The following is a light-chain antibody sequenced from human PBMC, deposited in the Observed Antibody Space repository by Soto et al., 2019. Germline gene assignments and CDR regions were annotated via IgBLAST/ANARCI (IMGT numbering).Light chain of an antibody. CDR2: EVS. V-gene: IGLV2-14*01. J-gene: IGLJ1*01. CDR1: SRDVGGYNY. CDR3: SSYTNSSTYV. Sequence: QSVLTQPASVSGSPGQSITISCTGTSRDVGGYNYVSWYQQHPGKDPKLMIYEVSNRPSGVSNRFSGSKSGNTASLTISGLQAEDEADYYCSSYTNSSTYVFGTGTKLTVL.